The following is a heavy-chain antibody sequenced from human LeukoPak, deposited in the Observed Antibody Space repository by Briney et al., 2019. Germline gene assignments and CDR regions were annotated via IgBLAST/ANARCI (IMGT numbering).Heavy chain of an antibody. V-gene: IGHV3-23*01. Sequence: GGSLRLSCAASGFTFSSYWMTWVRQAPGKGLEWVSAISGSGGSTYYADSVKGRFTISRDNSKNTLYLQMNSLRAEDTAVYYCAKDRTFWFGELFGNWFDPWGQGTLVTVSS. J-gene: IGHJ5*02. CDR2: ISGSGGST. CDR1: GFTFSSYW. D-gene: IGHD3-10*01. CDR3: AKDRTFWFGELFGNWFDP.